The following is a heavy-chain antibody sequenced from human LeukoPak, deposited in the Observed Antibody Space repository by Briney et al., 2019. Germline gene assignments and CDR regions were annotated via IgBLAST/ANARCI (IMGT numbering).Heavy chain of an antibody. Sequence: SETLSLTCTVSGGSISSSSYYWGWIRQPPGKGLEWIGSIYYSGSTYYNPSLKSRVTISVDTSKNQFSLKLSSVTAADTAVYYCARVIYRYSGSYSPYYFDYWGQGTLATVSS. CDR1: GGSISSSSYY. CDR3: ARVIYRYSGSYSPYYFDY. V-gene: IGHV4-39*01. D-gene: IGHD1-26*01. CDR2: IYYSGST. J-gene: IGHJ4*02.